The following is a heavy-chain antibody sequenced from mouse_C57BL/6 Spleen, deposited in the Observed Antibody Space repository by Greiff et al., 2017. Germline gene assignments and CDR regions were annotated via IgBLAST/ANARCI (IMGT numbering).Heavy chain of an antibody. Sequence: EVQLQQSGPVLVKPGASVKMSCKASGYTFTDYYMNWVKQSHGKSLEWIGVINPYNGGTSYNQKFKGKATLTVDKSSSTAYMELNSLTSEDSAVYYCARRSSGGSSPHWYFDVWGTGTTVTVSS. CDR3: ARRSSGGSSPHWYFDV. CDR1: GYTFTDYY. V-gene: IGHV1-19*01. J-gene: IGHJ1*03. D-gene: IGHD1-1*01. CDR2: INPYNGGT.